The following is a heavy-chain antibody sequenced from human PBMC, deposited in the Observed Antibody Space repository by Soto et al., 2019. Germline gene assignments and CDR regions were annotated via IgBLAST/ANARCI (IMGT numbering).Heavy chain of an antibody. D-gene: IGHD3-16*01. Sequence: EVQLLESGGTLLQPGGSLRLSCAASGFTFSLFAMGWVRQAPGKGLEWVSALSARGGSTFYTDSVRGRCTISRDNSKNTLYLQMKSLRAEDTAVYSCAKVGLEMADPYYFDSWGQGTLVTVSS. CDR2: LSARGGST. V-gene: IGHV3-23*01. CDR1: GFTFSLFA. J-gene: IGHJ4*02. CDR3: AKVGLEMADPYYFDS.